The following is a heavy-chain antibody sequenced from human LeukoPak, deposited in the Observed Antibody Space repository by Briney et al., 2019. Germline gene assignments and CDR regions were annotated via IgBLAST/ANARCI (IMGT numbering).Heavy chain of an antibody. J-gene: IGHJ4*02. Sequence: ASVTVSCKASGYTFTNYGISWMRQAPGQGLEWMGWITTYNGYTNYAQKFQGRVTMTTDTSTSTAYMELRSLRSDDAAVYYCARLSGNYYIFDYWGQGTLVTVSS. CDR1: GYTFTNYG. D-gene: IGHD1-26*01. CDR3: ARLSGNYYIFDY. V-gene: IGHV1-18*01. CDR2: ITTYNGYT.